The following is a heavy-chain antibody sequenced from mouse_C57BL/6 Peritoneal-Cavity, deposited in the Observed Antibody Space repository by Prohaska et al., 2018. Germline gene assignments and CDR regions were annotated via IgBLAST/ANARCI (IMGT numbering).Heavy chain of an antibody. CDR3: ARGETAQAY. CDR2: IYPGDGDT. J-gene: IGHJ3*01. V-gene: IGHV1-80*01. Sequence: TNWAKQMPAEGLEWIGQIYPGDGDTNYNGKFKGKATLTADKSSSTAYMQLSSLTSEDSAVYLCARGETAQAYWGQGTLVTVSA. D-gene: IGHD3-2*02.